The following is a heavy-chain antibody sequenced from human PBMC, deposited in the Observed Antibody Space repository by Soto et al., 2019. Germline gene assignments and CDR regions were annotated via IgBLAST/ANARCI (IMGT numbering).Heavy chain of an antibody. CDR3: AAELYSACRCCSFDI. CDR2: IVVGAGNT. V-gene: IGHV1-58*01. Sequence: SVKVSCKASGFTFTSSAVQWVRQARGQRLEWMGWIVVGAGNTNYAQELQGRLTITRDVSTNTAYMELSSLRSEDTAVYYCAAELYSACRCCSFDIWGQGTMVTVSS. D-gene: IGHD2-15*01. J-gene: IGHJ3*02. CDR1: GFTFTSSA.